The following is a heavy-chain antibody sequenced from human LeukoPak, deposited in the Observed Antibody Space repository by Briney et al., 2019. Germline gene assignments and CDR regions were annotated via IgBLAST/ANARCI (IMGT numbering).Heavy chain of an antibody. V-gene: IGHV3-15*01. Sequence: GGSLRLSCAASGFIFSDYYMSWVRQAPGKGLEWVGRIKSKTDGGATHYAAPVKGRFTISRDDSKNTLYLQMNSLKTEDTAVYYCTTEAYYYDSGAIKYFDYWGQGTLVTVSS. CDR2: IKSKTDGGAT. J-gene: IGHJ4*02. D-gene: IGHD3-22*01. CDR1: GFIFSDYY. CDR3: TTEAYYYDSGAIKYFDY.